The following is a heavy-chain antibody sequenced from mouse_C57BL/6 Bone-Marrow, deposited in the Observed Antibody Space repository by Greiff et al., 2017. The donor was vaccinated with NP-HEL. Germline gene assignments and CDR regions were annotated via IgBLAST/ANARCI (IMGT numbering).Heavy chain of an antibody. D-gene: IGHD1-1*01. J-gene: IGHJ4*01. V-gene: IGHV1-52*01. CDR2: IDPSDSET. CDR1: GYTFTSYW. Sequence: VQLQQPGAELVRPGSSVKLSCKASGYTFTSYWMHWVKQRPIQGLEWIGNIDPSDSETPYNQKFKDKATLTVDKSSSTAYMQLSSLTSEDSAVYYCARRGTTVVENYAMDYWGQGTSVTVSS. CDR3: ARRGTTVVENYAMDY.